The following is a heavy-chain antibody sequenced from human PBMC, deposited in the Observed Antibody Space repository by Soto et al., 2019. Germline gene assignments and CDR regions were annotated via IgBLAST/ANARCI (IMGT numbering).Heavy chain of an antibody. CDR1: DYTFTHYG. V-gene: IGHV1-18*01. D-gene: IGHD6-19*01. CDR2: ISGYDGNT. CDR3: AIDQFYSSAWSYFDY. J-gene: IGHJ4*02. Sequence: QDHLVQSGAEVKKPGASVKVSCKASDYTFTHYGISWVRQAPGQGLEWMGWISGYDGNTEYAEKLQGRVTMTTDTSTSTAYMELRSLRSDATAVYYCAIDQFYSSAWSYFDYWGQGTLVTVSS.